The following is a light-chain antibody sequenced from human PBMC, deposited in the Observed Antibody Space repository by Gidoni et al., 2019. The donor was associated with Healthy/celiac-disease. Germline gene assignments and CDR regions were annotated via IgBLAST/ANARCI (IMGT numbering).Light chain of an antibody. V-gene: IGKV3-11*01. CDR2: DAS. Sequence: DIVLTQSPATLSLSPGERATLSCRASQSVSSYLAWYQQKPGQAPRLLIYDASNRATGIPARFSGSGSGTDFTLTISSLEPEDCAVYYCQQRSNWPVTLGPXTKVDIK. CDR1: QSVSSY. J-gene: IGKJ3*01. CDR3: QQRSNWPVT.